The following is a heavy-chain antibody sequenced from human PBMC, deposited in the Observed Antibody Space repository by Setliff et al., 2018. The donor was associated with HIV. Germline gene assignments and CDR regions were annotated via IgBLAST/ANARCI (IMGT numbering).Heavy chain of an antibody. D-gene: IGHD5-18*01. J-gene: IGHJ4*02. CDR2: IYSSGSA. CDR1: GGSIINNF. CDR3: ARSPGVDTNMAFDL. Sequence: SETLSLTCTVSGGSIINNFWGWIRLPPGKGLEWIGHIYSSGSAEYNPSLKSRVTMSVDASKSQVSLRLTSVTAADAAVYFCARSPGVDTNMAFDLWGQGTLVTVSS. V-gene: IGHV4-4*08.